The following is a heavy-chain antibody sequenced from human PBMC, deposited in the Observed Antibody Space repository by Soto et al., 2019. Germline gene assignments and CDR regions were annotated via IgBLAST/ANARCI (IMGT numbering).Heavy chain of an antibody. CDR2: IYYSGST. CDR3: ARTEYNWNDGINWFDP. J-gene: IGHJ5*02. CDR1: GGSISSYY. Sequence: SETLSLTCTVSGGSISSYYWSWIRQPPGKGLEWIGYIYYSGSTNYNPSLKSRVTISVDTSKNQFSLKLSSVTAADTAVYYCARTEYNWNDGINWFDPWGQGTLVTVS. V-gene: IGHV4-59*01. D-gene: IGHD1-20*01.